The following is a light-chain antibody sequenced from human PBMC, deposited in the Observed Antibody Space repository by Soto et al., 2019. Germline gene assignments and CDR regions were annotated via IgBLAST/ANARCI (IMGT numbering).Light chain of an antibody. Sequence: QSVLTQPPSASGTPGQRVTISCSGSSSNIGSNYVYWYQQLPGTAPKLLIYKTDQRPSGVPARCSGSKSGTSASLAISGLRSDDEADDYCAAWDDSLSGVVFGGGTKLTVL. CDR2: KTD. CDR1: SSNIGSNY. J-gene: IGLJ2*01. CDR3: AAWDDSLSGVV. V-gene: IGLV1-47*01.